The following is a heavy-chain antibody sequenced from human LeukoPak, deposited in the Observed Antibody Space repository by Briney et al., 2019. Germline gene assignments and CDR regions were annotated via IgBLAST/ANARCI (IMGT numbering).Heavy chain of an antibody. CDR2: INPNSGGT. V-gene: IGHV1-2*02. CDR3: ARDAPTVTAGL. J-gene: IGHJ4*02. D-gene: IGHD4-17*01. CDR1: GYTFTGYF. Sequence: ASVKVSCKAPGYTFTGYFMHWVRQAPGQGLEWMGWINPNSGGTNYAQKFQGRVTMTRDTSISTACMELSRLRSDDTAVYYCARDAPTVTAGLWGQGTLVTVSS.